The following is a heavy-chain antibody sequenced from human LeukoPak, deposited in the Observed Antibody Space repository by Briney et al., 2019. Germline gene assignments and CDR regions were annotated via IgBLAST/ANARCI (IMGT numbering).Heavy chain of an antibody. V-gene: IGHV1-3*01. D-gene: IGHD1-14*01. Sequence: ASVKVSCKASGYRFTVYNIDWVRQAPGQRPEWMGRINAENGDTKYSQKFQGRVTITRDTFASTSYMELSSLRSEDTAVYYCARDRYNVIDFWGQGTLVTVSS. CDR2: INAENGDT. J-gene: IGHJ4*02. CDR1: GYRFTVYN. CDR3: ARDRYNVIDF.